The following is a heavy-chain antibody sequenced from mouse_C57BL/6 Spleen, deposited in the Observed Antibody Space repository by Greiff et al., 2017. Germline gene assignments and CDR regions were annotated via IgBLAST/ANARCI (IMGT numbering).Heavy chain of an antibody. D-gene: IGHD2-4*01. Sequence: EVMLVESGGGLVKPGGSLKLSCAASGFTFSDYGMHWVRQAPEKGLEWVAYISSGSSTIYYADTVKGRFTISRDNAKNTLFLQMTSLRSEDTAMYYCARRYDYDVRYFDYWGQGTTLTVSS. CDR3: ARRYDYDVRYFDY. J-gene: IGHJ2*01. CDR1: GFTFSDYG. V-gene: IGHV5-17*01. CDR2: ISSGSSTI.